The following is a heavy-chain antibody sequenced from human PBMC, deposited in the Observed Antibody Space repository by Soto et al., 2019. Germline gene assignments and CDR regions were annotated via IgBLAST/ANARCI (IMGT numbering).Heavy chain of an antibody. CDR1: GFTFSDYY. V-gene: IGHV3-11*01. J-gene: IGHJ4*02. CDR3: ARYSSSWYTFDY. CDR2: ISSSGSTI. D-gene: IGHD6-13*01. Sequence: QVQLVESGGGLVKPGGSLRLSCAASGFTFSDYYMSWIRQAPGKGLDLVSYISSSGSTIYYADSVKGRFTISRDNAKNSLYLQMNSLRAEDTAVYYGARYSSSWYTFDYWGQGTLVTVSS.